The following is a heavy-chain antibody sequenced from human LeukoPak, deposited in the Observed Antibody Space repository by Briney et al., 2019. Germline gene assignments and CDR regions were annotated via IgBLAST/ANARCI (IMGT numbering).Heavy chain of an antibody. CDR3: ARSPDILTGENFDY. D-gene: IGHD3-9*01. CDR1: GYRFTGYN. V-gene: IGHV1-2*02. CDR2: INPHSGGT. J-gene: IGHJ4*02. Sequence: ASVKVSCKTSGYRFTGYNMHWVRQAPGQGLEWMGWINPHSGGTDHAQKFQGRVTMTRDTSIRTAYMEVSRLRSDDTAVYYCARSPDILTGENFDYWGQGTLVTVSS.